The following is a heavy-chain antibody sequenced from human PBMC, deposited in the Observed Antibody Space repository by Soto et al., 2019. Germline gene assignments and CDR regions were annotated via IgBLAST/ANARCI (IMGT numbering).Heavy chain of an antibody. J-gene: IGHJ4*02. Sequence: GGSLRLSCAASGFTFDDYAMHWLRQPPGKGLEWVSGISWNGDSKGYADSVKGRFTISRDNAKNSLYLQMNSLRVEDTALYYCAKDGKLAYCSGGSCYSRTHFDNWGQGTLVTVSS. D-gene: IGHD2-15*01. CDR1: GFTFDDYA. CDR3: AKDGKLAYCSGGSCYSRTHFDN. CDR2: ISWNGDSK. V-gene: IGHV3-9*01.